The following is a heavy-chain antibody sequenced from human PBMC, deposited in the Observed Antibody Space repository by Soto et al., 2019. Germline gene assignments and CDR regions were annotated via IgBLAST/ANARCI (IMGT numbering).Heavy chain of an antibody. V-gene: IGHV4-61*05. J-gene: IGHJ6*03. CDR1: GGSISSSSYY. D-gene: IGHD3-3*01. Sequence: SETLSLTCTVSGGSISSSSYYWGWIRQPPGKGLEWIGYIYYSGSTNYNPSLKSRVTISVDTSKNQFSLKLSSVTAADTAVYYCARVRAPHTIFGVVIILAYMDVWGKGTTVTVSS. CDR3: ARVRAPHTIFGVVIILAYMDV. CDR2: IYYSGST.